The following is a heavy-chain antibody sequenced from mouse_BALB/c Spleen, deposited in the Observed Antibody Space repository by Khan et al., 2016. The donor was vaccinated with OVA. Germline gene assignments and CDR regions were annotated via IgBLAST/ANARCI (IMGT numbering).Heavy chain of an antibody. CDR3: ARGYDFFAY. CDR2: VNPNNGNT. J-gene: IGHJ3*01. Sequence: IQLVQSGPDLVKPGASVKISCKASGYSFTVYYMSWVKQSHGKSPEWIGRVNPNNGNTNYNQKFKDKAILTVDKSSNTAYMELRSLTSEYSAVYYCARGYDFFAYWGQGTLVTVSA. V-gene: IGHV1-26*01. D-gene: IGHD2-14*01. CDR1: GYSFTVYY.